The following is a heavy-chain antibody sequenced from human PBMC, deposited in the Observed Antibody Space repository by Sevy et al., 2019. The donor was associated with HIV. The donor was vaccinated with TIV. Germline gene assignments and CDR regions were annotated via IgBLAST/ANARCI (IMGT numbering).Heavy chain of an antibody. J-gene: IGHJ4*02. CDR2: INHSGST. CDR3: ARFAYYYDSSGYYSGYFDY. D-gene: IGHD3-22*01. V-gene: IGHV4-34*01. CDR1: GGSFSGYY. Sequence: SETLSLTCAVYGGSFSGYYWSWIRQPPGKGLEWIGEINHSGSTNYNPSLKSRVTISVDTSKNQFSLKLSSVTAADTAGYYCARFAYYYDSSGYYSGYFDYWGQGTLVTVSS.